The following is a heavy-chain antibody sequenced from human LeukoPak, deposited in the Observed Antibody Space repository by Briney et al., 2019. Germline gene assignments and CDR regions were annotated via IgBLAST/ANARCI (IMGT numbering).Heavy chain of an antibody. CDR1: GFTFTTYG. J-gene: IGHJ4*02. CDR2: IGGSGIRT. V-gene: IGHV3-23*01. CDR3: AKDAHWILFDD. Sequence: GGSLRLSCSASGFTFTTYGMNWVRQAPGKGLEWVSGIGGSGIRTYYADSVKGRFTISRDNSKNTLYLQMNSLRDEDTAVYYCAKDAHWILFDDWGQGTLVTVSS. D-gene: IGHD2-2*03.